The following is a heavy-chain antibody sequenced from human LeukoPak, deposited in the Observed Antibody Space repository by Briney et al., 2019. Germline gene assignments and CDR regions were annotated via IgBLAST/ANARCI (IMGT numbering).Heavy chain of an antibody. J-gene: IGHJ4*02. D-gene: IGHD3-16*02. CDR2: IYYSGST. Sequence: PSETLSLTCTVSGGSISSYYWSWIRQPPGKGLEGIGYIYYSGSTNYTPSLKSRVTISVDTSKNQFSLKLSSVTAADTAVYYCARHMRVWGSYRDWGRGTLVTVSS. CDR3: ARHMRVWGSYRD. V-gene: IGHV4-59*08. CDR1: GGSISSYY.